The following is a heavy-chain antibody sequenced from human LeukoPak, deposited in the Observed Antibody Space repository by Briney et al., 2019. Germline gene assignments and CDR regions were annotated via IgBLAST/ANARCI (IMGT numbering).Heavy chain of an antibody. V-gene: IGHV4-38-2*02. CDR3: ARADAEGGFDY. D-gene: IGHD2-15*01. CDR1: GYSISSGYY. J-gene: IGHJ4*02. Sequence: SETLSLTCTVSGYSISSGYYWGWIGQPPGKGLEWIGSIYHSGSTYYNPSLKSRVTISVDTSKNQFSLKLSSVTAADTAVYYCARADAEGGFDYWGQGTLVTVSS. CDR2: IYHSGST.